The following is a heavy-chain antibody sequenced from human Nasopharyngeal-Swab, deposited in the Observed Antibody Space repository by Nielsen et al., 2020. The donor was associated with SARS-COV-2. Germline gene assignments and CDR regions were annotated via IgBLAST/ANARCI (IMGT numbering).Heavy chain of an antibody. CDR3: ARRGRCSGSSCDMDV. D-gene: IGHD2-2*01. CDR2: INLGSGGT. J-gene: IGHJ6*02. CDR1: GYTFNNYY. Sequence: ASVQVSCKVSGYTFNNYYIHWVRHAPAHGLEWLGMINLGSGGTTYAQKFQGRVTMSRDKSTSTVFMDLSSLRSEDTAVYYCARRGRCSGSSCDMDVWGQGTTVTVSS. V-gene: IGHV1-46*02.